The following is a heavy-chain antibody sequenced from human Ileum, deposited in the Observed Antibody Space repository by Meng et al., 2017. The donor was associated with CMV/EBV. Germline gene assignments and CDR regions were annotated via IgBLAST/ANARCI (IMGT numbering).Heavy chain of an antibody. CDR2: VYNRDRT. CDR3: ARDREHTYGYTFEY. J-gene: IGHJ4*02. CDR1: GGCFSTYY. V-gene: IGHV4-4*07. Sequence: GQLLWSGPGVVKPSETLFPTDTVLGGCFSTYYWSWLRQPAGRELEWIGRVYNRDRTTYNPSLKSRVTMSVDTSKNQFSLTLYSVTAADTAVYFCARDREHTYGYTFEYWGQGALVTVSS. D-gene: IGHD5-24*01.